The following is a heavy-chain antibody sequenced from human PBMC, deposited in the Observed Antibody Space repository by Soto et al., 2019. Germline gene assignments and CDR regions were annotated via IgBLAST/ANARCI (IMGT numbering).Heavy chain of an antibody. CDR2: IIPIFGTA. D-gene: IGHD3-22*01. CDR3: ARDGSGYRSRASPMDV. V-gene: IGHV1-69*13. CDR1: GDTFSSYA. Sequence: SVKVSCKASGDTFSSYAISWVRQAPGQGLEWMGGIIPIFGTANYAQKFQGRVTITADESTSTAYMELSSLRSEDTAVYYCARDGSGYRSRASPMDVWGQGTTVTV. J-gene: IGHJ6*02.